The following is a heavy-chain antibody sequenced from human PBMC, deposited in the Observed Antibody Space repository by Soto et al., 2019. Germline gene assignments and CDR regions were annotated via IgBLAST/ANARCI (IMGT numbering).Heavy chain of an antibody. D-gene: IGHD3-16*01. CDR2: ISYSGST. J-gene: IGHJ4*02. CDR3: ARGVLH. V-gene: IGHV4-31*03. CDR1: GGSISSGGYY. Sequence: QVQLQESGPGLVKPSQTLSLTCTVSGGSISSGGYYRSGIRQHPGKGLEWIGSISYSGSTYYNPSLKSRVTLSVDAAKNQFSLRLSSVAAADAAVYCCARGVLHWGQGTLVIVSS.